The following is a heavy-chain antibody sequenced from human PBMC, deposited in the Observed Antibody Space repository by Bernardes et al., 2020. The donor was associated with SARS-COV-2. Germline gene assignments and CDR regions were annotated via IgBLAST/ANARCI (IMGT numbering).Heavy chain of an antibody. D-gene: IGHD2-8*01. CDR2: IYHSGST. Sequence: SETLSLTCAVSGASISSSNWWSWVRQSPGKGLEWIGEIYHSGSTNYNPSLKSRVTITVDTSKNQFSLRLNSVTAADTAVYYCARGPNGLLGWFDSWGQGTLVTVSS. CDR3: ARGPNGLLGWFDS. V-gene: IGHV4-4*02. J-gene: IGHJ5*01. CDR1: GASISSSNW.